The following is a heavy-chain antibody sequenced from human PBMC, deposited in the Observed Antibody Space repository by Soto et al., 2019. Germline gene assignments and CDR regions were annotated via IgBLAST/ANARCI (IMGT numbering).Heavy chain of an antibody. V-gene: IGHV3-21*01. CDR1: GFSFSDYS. CDR3: ARDGAYCSGTGCRDYYHYMDV. D-gene: IGHD2-2*01. Sequence: EVQLVESGGGLVKPGGSLRLSCAASGFSFSDYSMNWVRQAPGKGLEWVSSISGSSSYIYYADSLKGRVTVSRDNAEKSLYLQMNSLRAEDTAVYYCARDGAYCSGTGCRDYYHYMDVWGEGTTVTVSS. J-gene: IGHJ6*03. CDR2: ISGSSSYI.